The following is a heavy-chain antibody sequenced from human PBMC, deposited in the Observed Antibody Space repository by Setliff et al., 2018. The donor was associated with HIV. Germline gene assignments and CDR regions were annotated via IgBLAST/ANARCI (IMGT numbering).Heavy chain of an antibody. Sequence: PSETLSLTCTVSGGSITGYYWSWIRQPPGKGLEWIGWIYYSGNTRYNPSLKSRVTISLDTSKNRFSLQLTSVTAADTAVYCCARHRDGGTYPLDYWGQGTLVTVS. D-gene: IGHD1-26*01. CDR3: ARHRDGGTYPLDY. J-gene: IGHJ4*02. CDR2: IYYSGNT. V-gene: IGHV4-59*08. CDR1: GGSITGYY.